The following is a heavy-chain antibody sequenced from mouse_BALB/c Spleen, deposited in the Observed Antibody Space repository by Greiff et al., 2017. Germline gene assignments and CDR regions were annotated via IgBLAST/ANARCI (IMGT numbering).Heavy chain of an antibody. Sequence: VQLQQSGAELAKPGASVKMSCKASGYTFTSYWMHWVKQRPGQGLEWIGYINPSTGYTEYNQKFKDKATLTADKSSCTAYMQLSSLTSEDSAVYYCARDYYGSSPGYFDYWGQGTTLTVSS. D-gene: IGHD1-1*01. J-gene: IGHJ2*01. CDR1: GYTFTSYW. CDR2: INPSTGYT. CDR3: ARDYYGSSPGYFDY. V-gene: IGHV1-7*01.